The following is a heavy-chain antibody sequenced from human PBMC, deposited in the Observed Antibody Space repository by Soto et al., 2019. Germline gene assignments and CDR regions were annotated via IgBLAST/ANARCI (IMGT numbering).Heavy chain of an antibody. J-gene: IGHJ4*02. CDR1: GFTFSDYT. D-gene: IGHD4-17*01. Sequence: EVQLMESGGGLVKPGGSLRLSCAASGFTFSDYTMNWVRQAPGKGLEWVSFISTSSRYIYSADSVKGRFTISRDNAKNSLYLQMNSLRAEDTAVYYCARGGLGDYGLGNFDFWGQGTLVTVSS. CDR3: ARGGLGDYGLGNFDF. CDR2: ISTSSRYI. V-gene: IGHV3-21*01.